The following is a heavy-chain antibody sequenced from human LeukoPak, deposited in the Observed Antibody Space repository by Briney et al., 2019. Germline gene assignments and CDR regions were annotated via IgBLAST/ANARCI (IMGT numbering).Heavy chain of an antibody. J-gene: IGHJ3*02. CDR1: GFTFSSYS. Sequence: GGSLRLSCAASGFTFSSYSMNWVRQAPGKGLEWVSSISSSSSYIYYADSVKGRFTISRDNAKNSLYLQMNSLRAEDTAVYYCARPVLYSYGSMNIWGQGTMVTVSS. V-gene: IGHV3-21*01. CDR3: ARPVLYSYGSMNI. CDR2: ISSSSSYI. D-gene: IGHD5-18*01.